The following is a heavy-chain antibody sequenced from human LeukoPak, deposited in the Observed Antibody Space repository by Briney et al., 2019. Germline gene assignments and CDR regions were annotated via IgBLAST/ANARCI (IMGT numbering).Heavy chain of an antibody. CDR1: GGSISVYY. CDR3: VRDRELYY. D-gene: IGHD1-26*01. V-gene: IGHV4-59*01. CDR2: VYNSGST. Sequence: SETLSLTCSVSGGSISVYYWSWIRQPPGKGLEWIGYVYNSGSTDYNPSLKSRVTISGDTSKNQFSLKVNSVTASDTAVYYCVRDRELYYWGQGILVTVSS. J-gene: IGHJ4*02.